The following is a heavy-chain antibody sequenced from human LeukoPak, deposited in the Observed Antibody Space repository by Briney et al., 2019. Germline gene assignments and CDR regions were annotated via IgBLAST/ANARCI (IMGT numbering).Heavy chain of an antibody. J-gene: IGHJ5*02. Sequence: PSETLSLTCTVSGGSISSSSYYWGWIRQPPGKGLEWIGSIYYSGSTYYNPSLKSRVAISVDTSKNQFSLKLSSVTAADTAVYYCARDIYGSGSYYYTYNWFDPWGQGTLVTVSS. V-gene: IGHV4-39*07. CDR1: GGSISSSSYY. CDR2: IYYSGST. D-gene: IGHD3-10*01. CDR3: ARDIYGSGSYYYTYNWFDP.